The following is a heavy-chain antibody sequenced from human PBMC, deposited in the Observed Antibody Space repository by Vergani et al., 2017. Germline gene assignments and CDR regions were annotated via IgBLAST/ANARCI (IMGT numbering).Heavy chain of an antibody. V-gene: IGHV3-9*01. CDR2: ISWNSGST. CDR3: AKDIEVVVESGAFDI. CDR1: GFTFDDYA. J-gene: IGHJ3*02. Sequence: EVQLVESGGGLVQPGRSLRLSCAASGFTFDDYAMHWVRQAPGKGLEWVSGISWNSGSTGYAESVKGLFTISRANAKNSRYLQMNSLRAEDTALYYCAKDIEVVVESGAFDIWGQGTMVTVSS. D-gene: IGHD3-22*01.